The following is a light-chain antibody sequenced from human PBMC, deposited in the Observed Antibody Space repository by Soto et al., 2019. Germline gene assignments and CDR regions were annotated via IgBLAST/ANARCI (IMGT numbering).Light chain of an antibody. Sequence: QSVLTQPPSVSGAPGQRVTISCTGSSSNIGAGYDLHWYQQLPGTAPKLLIYGNTNRPSGVPDRFSGSKSGTSASLAITGLQAEDEVDYYCQSYDSSLSAVVFGGGTMLTVL. J-gene: IGLJ2*01. CDR3: QSYDSSLSAVV. CDR1: SSNIGAGYD. CDR2: GNT. V-gene: IGLV1-40*01.